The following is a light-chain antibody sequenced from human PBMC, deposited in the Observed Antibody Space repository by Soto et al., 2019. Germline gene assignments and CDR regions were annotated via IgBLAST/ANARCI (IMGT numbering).Light chain of an antibody. Sequence: DIQITQSPSTLSASVGDRVTITCRASQSIGSWLAWFQQKPGKAPKLLIYGASTLESGVPSRFSGSGSGTEFTLTISSLQPDDFATYYCQQYDTYSWTFGQGTKV. V-gene: IGKV1-5*01. CDR3: QQYDTYSWT. CDR2: GAS. CDR1: QSIGSW. J-gene: IGKJ1*01.